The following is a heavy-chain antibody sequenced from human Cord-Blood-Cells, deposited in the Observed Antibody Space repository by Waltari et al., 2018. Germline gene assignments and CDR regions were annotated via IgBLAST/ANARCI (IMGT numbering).Heavy chain of an antibody. CDR3: ARHQFRSSSSDY. D-gene: IGHD6-6*01. V-gene: IGHV5-51*01. CDR2: IYPGDSET. J-gene: IGHJ4*02. Sequence: EVQLVQSGAEVKKPGESLKISCKGSGYSFTSYWIGWVRQMPGKGMDWMGIIYPGDSETRYSPTSQGQVTISADKSISTAYLQWSSLKASDTAMYYCARHQFRSSSSDYWGQGTLVTVSS. CDR1: GYSFTSYW.